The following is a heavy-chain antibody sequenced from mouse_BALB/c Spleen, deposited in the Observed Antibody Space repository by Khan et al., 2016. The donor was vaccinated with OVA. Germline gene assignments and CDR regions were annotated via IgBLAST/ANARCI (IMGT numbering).Heavy chain of an antibody. CDR1: GFSLSRYN. CDR2: IWGGGGT. V-gene: IGHV2-6-4*01. Sequence: QVQLKQSGPGLVAPSQSLSITCTVSGFSLSRYNIHWVRQPPGKGLEWVGMIWGGGGTDYNSTLKSRLSISKDNSKSQVFLKMNSLQTDDSAMYYCARAYYRYDGYYAMDYWGQGTSVTVSS. J-gene: IGHJ4*01. CDR3: ARAYYRYDGYYAMDY. D-gene: IGHD2-14*01.